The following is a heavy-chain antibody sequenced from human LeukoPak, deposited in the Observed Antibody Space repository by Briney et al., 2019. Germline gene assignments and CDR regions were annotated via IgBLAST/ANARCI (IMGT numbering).Heavy chain of an antibody. CDR3: ARLTYYDYVWGSYRYYFDY. CDR1: GGSFSGYY. D-gene: IGHD3-16*02. CDR2: VNHSGST. J-gene: IGHJ4*02. V-gene: IGHV4-34*01. Sequence: SETLSLTCAVYGGSFSGYYWSWIRQPPGKGLEWIGEVNHSGSTNYNPSLKSRVTISVDTSKNQFSLKLSSVTAADTAVYYCARLTYYDYVWGSYRYYFDYWGQGTLVTVSS.